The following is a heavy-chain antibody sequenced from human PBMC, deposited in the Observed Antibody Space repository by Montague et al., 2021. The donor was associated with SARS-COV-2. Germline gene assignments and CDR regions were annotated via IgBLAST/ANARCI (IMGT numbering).Heavy chain of an antibody. V-gene: IGHV2-70*01. CDR3: ARYYYDSSGYYYFDY. CDR2: XDWDDDK. Sequence: PALVKPTQTLTLTCTFSGFSLSTSGMCVSWIRQPPGKALEWLALXDWDDDKYYSTSLKTRLTISKDTSKNQVVLTMTNMDPVDTATYYCARYYYDSSGYYYFDYWGQGTLVTVSS. J-gene: IGHJ4*02. CDR1: GFSLSTSGMC. D-gene: IGHD3-22*01.